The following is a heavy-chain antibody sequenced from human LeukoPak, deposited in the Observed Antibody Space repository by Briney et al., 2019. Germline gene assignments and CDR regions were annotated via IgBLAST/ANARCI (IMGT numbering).Heavy chain of an antibody. V-gene: IGHV3-7*01. D-gene: IGHD6-6*01. CDR3: ARDIAAKYYFDY. CDR2: IKQDGSEK. J-gene: IGHJ4*02. Sequence: GGSLRLSCAASGFTFSSYWMTWVRQVPGKGLEWVANIKQDGSEKNYVDAVKGRFTISRDNAKNSLYLQMNSLRAEDTAVYYCARDIAAKYYFDYWGQGTLVTVSS. CDR1: GFTFSSYW.